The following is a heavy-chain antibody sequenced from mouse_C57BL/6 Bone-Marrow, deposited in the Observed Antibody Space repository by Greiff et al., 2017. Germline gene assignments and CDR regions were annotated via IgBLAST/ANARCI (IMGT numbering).Heavy chain of an antibody. CDR3: AILLLRFYYAMDY. D-gene: IGHD1-1*01. Sequence: VQLQQPGAELVKPGASVKMSCKASGYTFTSYWITWVKQRPGQGLEWIGDIYPGSGSTNYNEKFKSKAPLTVDTSSSTAYMQLSSLTSEDSAVYYCAILLLRFYYAMDYWGQGTSVTVSS. CDR2: IYPGSGST. CDR1: GYTFTSYW. V-gene: IGHV1-55*01. J-gene: IGHJ4*01.